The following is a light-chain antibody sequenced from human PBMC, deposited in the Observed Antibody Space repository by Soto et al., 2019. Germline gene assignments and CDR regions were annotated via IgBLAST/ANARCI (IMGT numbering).Light chain of an antibody. V-gene: IGLV2-14*01. CDR3: SSYTSSTSYV. CDR2: DVT. J-gene: IGLJ1*01. Sequence: QSALTQPASVSGSPGQSIAISCPGTSSDVGAYNSVSWYQQYPGKAPKLMIHDVTNRPSGVFDRFSGSKSGNTASLTISGLQAEDEADYYCSSYTSSTSYVFGSGTKVTVL. CDR1: SSDVGAYNS.